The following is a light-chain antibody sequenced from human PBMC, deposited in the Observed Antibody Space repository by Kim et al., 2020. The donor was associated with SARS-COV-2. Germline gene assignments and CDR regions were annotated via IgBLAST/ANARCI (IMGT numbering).Light chain of an antibody. CDR2: LNSDGSH. CDR1: SGHSSYA. Sequence: GASVKHTCTLSSGHSSYAIAWHQQQPEKGPRYLMKLNSDGSHSKGDGIPDRFSGSSSGAERYITISSLQSEDEADYYCQTWGTGWVFGGGTQLTVL. CDR3: QTWGTGWV. V-gene: IGLV4-69*01. J-gene: IGLJ3*02.